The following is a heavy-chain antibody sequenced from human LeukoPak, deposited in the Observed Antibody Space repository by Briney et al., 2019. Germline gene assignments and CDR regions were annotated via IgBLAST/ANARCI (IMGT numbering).Heavy chain of an antibody. Sequence: SETLSLTCTVSGGSINNYHWSWIRQPPGKGLEWIGYISYSGSTNYNPSLKSRVTISIDTSRNQFSLNLRSVTAADTAVYYCGRPRVGVVPAAISWFDPWSQGTLVTVSS. CDR1: GGSINNYH. D-gene: IGHD2-2*01. CDR3: GRPRVGVVPAAISWFDP. CDR2: ISYSGST. V-gene: IGHV4-59*01. J-gene: IGHJ5*02.